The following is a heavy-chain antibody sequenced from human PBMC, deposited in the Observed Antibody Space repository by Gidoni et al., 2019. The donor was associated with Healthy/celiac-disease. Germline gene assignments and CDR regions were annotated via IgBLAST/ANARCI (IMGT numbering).Heavy chain of an antibody. D-gene: IGHD1-26*01. CDR3: ARVESEGATAVWFDY. Sequence: QVQLVQSGAEVKKPGDPVKVSCKASGSTFTSYGISWVRQAPGQGLEWMGWISAYNGNTNYAQKLQGRVTMTTDTSTSTAYMELRSLRSDATAVYYCARVESEGATAVWFDYWGQGTLVTVSS. CDR1: GSTFTSYG. V-gene: IGHV1-18*01. J-gene: IGHJ4*02. CDR2: ISAYNGNT.